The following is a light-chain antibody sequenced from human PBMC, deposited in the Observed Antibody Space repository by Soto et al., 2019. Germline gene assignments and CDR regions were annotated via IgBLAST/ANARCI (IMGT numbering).Light chain of an antibody. J-gene: IGKJ3*01. CDR1: QSVDWY. CDR2: DVL. Sequence: EIVLTQSPATLYFSPGDRSTLSCRASQSVDWYVAWYQQKPGQAPRLLIYDVLKRATGTPDRFSDSGYGTDFSLPMGRIESDDFEVYYCQQRSNWPPITFGTGTKVDLK. CDR3: QQRSNWPPIT. V-gene: IGKV3-11*01.